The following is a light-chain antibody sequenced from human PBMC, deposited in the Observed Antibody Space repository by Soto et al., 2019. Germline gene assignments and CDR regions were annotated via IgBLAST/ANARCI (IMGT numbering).Light chain of an antibody. J-gene: IGKJ5*01. CDR1: PSVTNF. Sequence: EIALTQSPATLSLSPGERATPACSASPSVTNFLAWYQQKPGQAPRLLIYGAFNRATGIPARFSGSGSGTDFTLTISSLEPEDSAVYYCQQRNVWPPVTFGQGTRLEIK. CDR2: GAF. V-gene: IGKV3-11*01. CDR3: QQRNVWPPVT.